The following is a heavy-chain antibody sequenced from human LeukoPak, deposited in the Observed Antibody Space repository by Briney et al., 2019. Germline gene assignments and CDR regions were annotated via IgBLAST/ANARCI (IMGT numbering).Heavy chain of an antibody. V-gene: IGHV4-31*03. CDR1: GGSLSSGGYY. CDR2: IYYSGST. CDR3: ARGRDGYNPDAFDI. Sequence: PSETLSLTCTVSGGSLSSGGYYWSWIRQHPGKGLEWIGYIYYSGSTYYNPSLKSRVTISVDTSKNQFSLRLSSVTAADTAVYYCARGRDGYNPDAFDIWGQGTMVTVSS. J-gene: IGHJ3*02. D-gene: IGHD5-24*01.